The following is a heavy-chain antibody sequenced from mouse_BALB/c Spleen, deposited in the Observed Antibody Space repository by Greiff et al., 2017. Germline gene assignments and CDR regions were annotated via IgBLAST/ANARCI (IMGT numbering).Heavy chain of an antibody. CDR2: INPSTGYT. D-gene: IGHD2-1*01. CDR1: GYTFTSYW. CDR3: ARGSTGPLDY. Sequence: QVQLQQSGAELAKPGASVKISCKASGYTFTSYWMHWVKQRLGQGLEWIGYINPSTGYTEYNQKFKDKATLTADKSSSTAYMQLSSLTSEDSAVYYCARGSTGPLDYWGQGTTLTVSS. V-gene: IGHV1-7*01. J-gene: IGHJ2*01.